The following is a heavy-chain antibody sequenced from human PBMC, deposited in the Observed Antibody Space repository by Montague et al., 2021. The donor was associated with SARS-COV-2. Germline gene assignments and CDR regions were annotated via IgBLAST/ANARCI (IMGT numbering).Heavy chain of an antibody. Sequence: TLSLTCTVSGGSISSGSYYWSWIRQPAGKGLEWIGRIYTSGTTDYRFSLKSRVTISVDTSKNQFSRKLTSVTAADTAVYYCARAHSGGWAHLDNWGQGTLVTVSS. CDR1: GGSISSGSYY. D-gene: IGHD5-12*01. CDR3: ARAHSGGWAHLDN. CDR2: IYTSGTT. J-gene: IGHJ4*02. V-gene: IGHV4-61*02.